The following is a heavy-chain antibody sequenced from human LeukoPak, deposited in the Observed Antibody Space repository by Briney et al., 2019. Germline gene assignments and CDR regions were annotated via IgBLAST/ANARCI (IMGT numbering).Heavy chain of an antibody. J-gene: IGHJ4*02. CDR3: ARCPGEISGAPDH. V-gene: IGHV4-34*01. D-gene: IGHD7-27*01. Sequence: SETLSLTCAVYGGSFSGYYWSWIRQPPGKGLEWIGEINHSGSTNYNPSLKSRTTISVDTSKNQFSLKLTSVTAADTAVYYCARCPGEISGAPDHWGQGSLVTVSS. CDR2: INHSGST. CDR1: GGSFSGYY.